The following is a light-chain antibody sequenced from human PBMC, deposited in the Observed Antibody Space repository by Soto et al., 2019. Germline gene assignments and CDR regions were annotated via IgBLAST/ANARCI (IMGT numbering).Light chain of an antibody. Sequence: QSALTQPASVSGSPGQSITISCTGTSSDVGRYNYVSWYQQHPGKAPKLMIYEVSNRPSGVSNRFSGSKSDNTASLTISGLQADDEADYYCSSYTSSSTLFGGGTKPTVL. CDR3: SSYTSSSTL. J-gene: IGLJ2*01. CDR2: EVS. CDR1: SSDVGRYNY. V-gene: IGLV2-14*01.